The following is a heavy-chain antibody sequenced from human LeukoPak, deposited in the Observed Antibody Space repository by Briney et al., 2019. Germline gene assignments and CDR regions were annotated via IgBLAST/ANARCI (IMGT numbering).Heavy chain of an antibody. CDR1: GGSISSYY. CDR3: ARHSGSSTGTFDY. CDR2: INHSGST. Sequence: SETLSLTCTVSGGSISSYYWSWIRQPPGKGLEWIGEINHSGSTNYNPSLKSRVTISVDTSKNQFSLKLSSVTAADTAVYYCARHSGSSTGTFDYWGQGTLVTVSS. D-gene: IGHD1-26*01. V-gene: IGHV4-34*01. J-gene: IGHJ4*02.